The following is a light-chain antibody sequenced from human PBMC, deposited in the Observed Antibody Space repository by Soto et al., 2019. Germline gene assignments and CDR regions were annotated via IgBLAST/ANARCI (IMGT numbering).Light chain of an antibody. CDR3: CSSAGIYHYLV. V-gene: IGLV2-11*01. J-gene: IGLJ3*02. Sequence: QSALTQPRSVSGSPGQSVTISCTGTSSDVGGYDFVSWYQQHPGKAPKLMIHDVSKRPSGVPDRFSGSKSGNSASLTISGLQAEDEADYYCCSSAGIYHYLVFGGGTKLTVL. CDR1: SSDVGGYDF. CDR2: DVS.